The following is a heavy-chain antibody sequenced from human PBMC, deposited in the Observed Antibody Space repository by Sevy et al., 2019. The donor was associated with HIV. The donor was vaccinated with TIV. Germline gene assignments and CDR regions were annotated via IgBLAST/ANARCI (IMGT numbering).Heavy chain of an antibody. CDR1: GFTFNYAW. J-gene: IGHJ6*02. Sequence: GGSLRLSCAASGFTFNYAWMSWVRQAPGKVLEWVGRIKSKTDGGTADYAAHVKGRFTISRDDSENTLYLQMNSLKTEDTAVYYCASVVKNDFWDGHVNYYGLDVWGQGTTVTVSS. CDR2: IKSKTDGGTA. CDR3: ASVVKNDFWDGHVNYYGLDV. D-gene: IGHD3-3*01. V-gene: IGHV3-15*01.